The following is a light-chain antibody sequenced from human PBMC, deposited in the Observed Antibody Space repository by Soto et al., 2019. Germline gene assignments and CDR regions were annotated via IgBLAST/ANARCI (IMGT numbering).Light chain of an antibody. J-gene: IGKJ2*01. V-gene: IGKV3-20*01. CDR3: QQYGSSPYMYT. CDR1: QSVSSSY. CDR2: GAS. Sequence: EIVLTQSPGTLSLSPAERATLSCRASQSVSSSYLAWYQQKPGQAPRLLIYGASSRATGIPDRFSGSGSGTDFTLTISRLEPEDFAVYYCQQYGSSPYMYTFGQGTKLEIK.